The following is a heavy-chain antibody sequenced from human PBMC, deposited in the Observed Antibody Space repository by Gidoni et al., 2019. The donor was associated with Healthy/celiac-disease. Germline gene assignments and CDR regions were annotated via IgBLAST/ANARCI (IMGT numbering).Heavy chain of an antibody. J-gene: IGHJ4*02. CDR2: SYYSGST. D-gene: IGHD1-26*01. Sequence: QVQLQESGPGLVKPSETLSLTCSAPGGSLSSYYWGWIRQPPGQGLEWIGYSYYSGSTNYNPALKSRVTISVDTSKNQFSLKLSSVTAADTAVYYCARHVPIVGATLFDYWGQGTLVTVSS. CDR3: ARHVPIVGATLFDY. V-gene: IGHV4-59*08. CDR1: GGSLSSYY.